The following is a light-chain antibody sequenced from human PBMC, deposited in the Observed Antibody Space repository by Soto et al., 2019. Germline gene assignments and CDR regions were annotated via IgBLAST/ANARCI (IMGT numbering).Light chain of an antibody. CDR3: QHYGTSPPLT. J-gene: IGKJ4*01. CDR2: DAS. V-gene: IGKV3-20*01. CDR1: QSVRSY. Sequence: EIVLTQSPVTLSLSPGERATLSCSASQSVRSYLAWYQKKPGQAPRLLIYDASSRATGIPDRFSGSGSATDFTLTISRLEPEDFAVYYCQHYGTSPPLTFGGGTKVDIK.